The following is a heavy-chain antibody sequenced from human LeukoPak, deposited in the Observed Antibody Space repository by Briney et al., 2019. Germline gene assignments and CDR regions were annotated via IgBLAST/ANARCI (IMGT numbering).Heavy chain of an antibody. CDR1: GFTFDDYA. D-gene: IGHD1-14*01. CDR2: ISWNSGSI. J-gene: IGHJ4*02. Sequence: GGSLRLSCAASGFTFDDYAMHWVRQAPGKGLEWVSGISWNSGSIGYADSVKGRFTISRDNAKNTLYLQMNSLRAEDTAIYYCGRVVTTSEDWGQGILVTVPT. V-gene: IGHV3-9*01. CDR3: GRVVTTSED.